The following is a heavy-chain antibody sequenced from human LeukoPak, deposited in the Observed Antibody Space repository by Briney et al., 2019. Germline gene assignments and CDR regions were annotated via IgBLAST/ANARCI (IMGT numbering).Heavy chain of an antibody. J-gene: IGHJ4*02. CDR3: VKDRDSSSWYYFDY. CDR1: GFTFSSYA. CDR2: ISSNGGST. D-gene: IGHD6-13*01. V-gene: IGHV3-64D*09. Sequence: PGGSLRLSCSASGFTFSSYAKHWVRQAPGRGLEYVSAISSNGGSTYYADSVKGRFTISRDNSKNTLYLQMSSLRAEDTAVYYCVKDRDSSSWYYFDYWGQRTLVTVSS.